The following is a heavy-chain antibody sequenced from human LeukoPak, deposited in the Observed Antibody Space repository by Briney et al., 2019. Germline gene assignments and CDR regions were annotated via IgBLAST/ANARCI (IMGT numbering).Heavy chain of an antibody. V-gene: IGHV4-31*03. CDR3: ARVHSSGYYYYYGMDV. Sequence: SQTLSLTCTVSGGSISSGGYYWSWIRQHPGKGLEWIGYIYYSGSTYYNPSLKSRVTISVDTSKNQFSLKLSSVTAADTAVYYCARVHSSGYYYYYGMDVWGQGTTVTVSS. CDR1: GGSISSGGYY. CDR2: IYYSGST. J-gene: IGHJ6*02. D-gene: IGHD3-22*01.